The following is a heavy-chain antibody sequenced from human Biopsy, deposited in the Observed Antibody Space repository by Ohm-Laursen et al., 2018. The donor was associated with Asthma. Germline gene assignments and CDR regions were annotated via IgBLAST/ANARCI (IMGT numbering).Heavy chain of an antibody. D-gene: IGHD6-19*01. Sequence: SLRLSCAAFGFSFSNFAIHWVRQAPGKGLEWVGVISKDASTQDYADSVKGRFTISRDNAKNSLYLQMNGLRAEDTAVYYCARDSYSSGLYDDFESWGQGTLVTVSS. CDR2: ISKDASTQ. J-gene: IGHJ4*02. V-gene: IGHV3-30*07. CDR3: ARDSYSSGLYDDFES. CDR1: GFSFSNFA.